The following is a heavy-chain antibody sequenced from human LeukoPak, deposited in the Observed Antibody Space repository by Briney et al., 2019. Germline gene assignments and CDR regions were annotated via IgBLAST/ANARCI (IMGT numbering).Heavy chain of an antibody. V-gene: IGHV4-59*01. D-gene: IGHD3-16*01. CDR2: IFYTGTT. Sequence: SETLSLTCAVYGGSFSGYYWSWIRQPPGKGLEWIGYIFYTGTTNYNFSLKSRLTISVDTSKNQFSLKLSSVTAADTAVYYCAREGLGYFDYWGQGTLVTVSS. CDR3: AREGLGYFDY. CDR1: GGSFSGYY. J-gene: IGHJ4*02.